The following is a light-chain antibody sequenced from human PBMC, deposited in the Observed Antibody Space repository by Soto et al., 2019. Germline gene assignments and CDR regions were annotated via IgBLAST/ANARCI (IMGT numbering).Light chain of an antibody. V-gene: IGKV1-5*03. CDR1: QTISSW. Sequence: DIQMTQAPSTLYGSVGDRVTITCRASQTISSWLAWYQQKPGKAPKLLIYKASTLKSGVPSRFSGSGSGTEFTLTISSLQPDDFATYYCQHYNSHSEAFGQGTKVDIK. CDR3: QHYNSHSEA. CDR2: KAS. J-gene: IGKJ1*01.